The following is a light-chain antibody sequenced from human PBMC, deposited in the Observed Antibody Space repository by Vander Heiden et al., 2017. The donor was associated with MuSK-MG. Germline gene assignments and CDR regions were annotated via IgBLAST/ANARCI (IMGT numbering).Light chain of an antibody. CDR2: AAS. V-gene: IGKV1-39*01. Sequence: DIQMTQSPSSLSASVGDRVTITCRASQSISSYLNLYQQKPGKAPKLLIYAASRFLSGVPSRLSGRGSGTDFTLSMRSLQPEDFTTYYCERSVSTPRTFGQGTKVEIK. CDR3: ERSVSTPRT. J-gene: IGKJ2*01. CDR1: QSISSY.